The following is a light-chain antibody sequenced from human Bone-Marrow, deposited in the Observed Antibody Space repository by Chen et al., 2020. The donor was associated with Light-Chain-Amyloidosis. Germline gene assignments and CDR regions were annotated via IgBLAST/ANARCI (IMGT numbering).Light chain of an antibody. CDR1: IGDVGTYNY. V-gene: IGLV2-14*01. CDR2: AVS. Sequence: QSALTQPASVSGSPGQSITISCTGTIGDVGTYNYVSWYQQHPGKAPKVMIYAVSNRPSGVSNRFSGSKSGNTASLTLSWLQAEDEAEYYCSSFTSSSSYVFGPGTKVTVL. J-gene: IGLJ1*01. CDR3: SSFTSSSSYV.